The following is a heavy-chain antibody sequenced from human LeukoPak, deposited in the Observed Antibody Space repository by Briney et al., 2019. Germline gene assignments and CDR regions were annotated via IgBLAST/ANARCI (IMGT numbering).Heavy chain of an antibody. CDR1: GGSISSYY. CDR3: ARGRSSGWYSGAD. J-gene: IGHJ4*02. V-gene: IGHV4-59*01. D-gene: IGHD6-19*01. CDR2: ISYSGST. Sequence: PSETLSLTCTVSGGSISSYYWSWLRQPPGKGLEWIGYISYSGSTNYNPSLKSRVSISIHTSKSQFSLKLSSVTAADTALYYCARGRSSGWYSGADWGQGTLVTVSS.